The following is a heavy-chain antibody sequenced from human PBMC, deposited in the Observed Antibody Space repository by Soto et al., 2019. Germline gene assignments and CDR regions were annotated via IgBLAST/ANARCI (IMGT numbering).Heavy chain of an antibody. CDR3: ARGGTVVTGRVQDAFDI. V-gene: IGHV1-2*02. CDR2: INPNSDVT. J-gene: IGHJ3*02. D-gene: IGHD2-21*02. CDR1: GYTFNGYY. Sequence: ASVKVSCKASGYTFNGYYMHWVRQAPGQGLEWMGWINPNSDVTNYAQKFQGRVTMTRDTSISTAYMELSSLRSDDTAVHYCARGGTVVTGRVQDAFDILGQGTMVTFSS.